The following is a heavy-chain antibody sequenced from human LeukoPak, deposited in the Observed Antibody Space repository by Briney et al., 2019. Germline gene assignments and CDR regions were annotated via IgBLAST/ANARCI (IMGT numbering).Heavy chain of an antibody. J-gene: IGHJ4*02. D-gene: IGHD3-22*01. V-gene: IGHV3-15*01. CDR1: GFTFSNAW. CDR2: IKSKTDGGTT. Sequence: GGSLRLSCAASGFTFSNAWMSWVRQAPGKGLEWVGRIKSKTDGGTTDYAAPVKGRFTISRDDSKNTLYLQMNSLKTEDTAVYYCTTVDPYDSSGYYYEGSDYWGQGTLVTVSS. CDR3: TTVDPYDSSGYYYEGSDY.